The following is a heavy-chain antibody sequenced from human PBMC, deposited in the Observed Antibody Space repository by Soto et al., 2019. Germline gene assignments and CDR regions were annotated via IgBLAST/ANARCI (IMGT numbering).Heavy chain of an antibody. CDR3: ARDPPMHV. CDR1: GASISSGGYY. Sequence: PSETLSLTCTVSGASISSGGYYWSWIRQHPGKGLEWFGYIFYTGNAYYNPSLQSRISMSVDTSKNQFSLRLSSVTAADTAVYYCARDPPMHVWGQGPTLTV. CDR2: IFYTGNA. V-gene: IGHV4-31*03. J-gene: IGHJ6*02.